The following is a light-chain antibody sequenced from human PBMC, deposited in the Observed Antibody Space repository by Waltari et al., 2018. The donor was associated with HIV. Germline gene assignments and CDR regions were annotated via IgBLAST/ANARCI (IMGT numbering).Light chain of an antibody. CDR2: AAS. CDR1: QIITTY. V-gene: IGKV1-39*01. CDR3: QQSFTIPRT. J-gene: IGKJ1*01. Sequence: DIQMTQSPSSLSASVGDRVTITCRASQIITTYLNWYQQKPGRVPRVLIYAASTLQDGVPSRCSGSGSGTDFTLTIRSLQPEDSATYCCQQSFTIPRTFAQGTKVEIK.